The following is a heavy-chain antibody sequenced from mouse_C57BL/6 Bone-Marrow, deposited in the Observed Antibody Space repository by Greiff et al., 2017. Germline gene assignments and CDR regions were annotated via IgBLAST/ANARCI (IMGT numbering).Heavy chain of an antibody. D-gene: IGHD1-1*01. J-gene: IGHJ2*01. CDR1: GYTFTSYG. CDR3: ARGGSSYPFDY. CDR2: IYPRSGNT. Sequence: VKLVESGAELARPGASVKLSCKASGYTFTSYGISWVKQRTGQGLEWIGEIYPRSGNTYYNEKFKGKATLTADKSSSTAYMELRSLTSEDSAVYFCARGGSSYPFDYWGQGTTLTVSS. V-gene: IGHV1-81*01.